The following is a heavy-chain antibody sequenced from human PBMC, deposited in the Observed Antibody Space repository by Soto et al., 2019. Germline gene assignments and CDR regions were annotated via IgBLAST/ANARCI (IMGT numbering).Heavy chain of an antibody. V-gene: IGHV3-30-3*01. CDR1: GFTFSSYA. CDR3: ASQFGELDAFDI. D-gene: IGHD3-10*01. CDR2: ISYDGSNK. Sequence: VGSLRLSCAASGFTFSSYAMHWVRQAPGKGLEWVAVISYDGSNKYYADSVKGRFTISRDNSENTLYLQMNSLRAEDTAVYYCASQFGELDAFDIWGQGTMVTVSS. J-gene: IGHJ3*02.